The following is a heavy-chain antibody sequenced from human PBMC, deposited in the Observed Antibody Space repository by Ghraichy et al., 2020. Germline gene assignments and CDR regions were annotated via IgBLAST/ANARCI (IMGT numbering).Heavy chain of an antibody. CDR3: ARVNPIAAAGTSYFDY. Sequence: ASVKVSCKASGYTFTSYYMHWVRQAPGQGLEWMGIINPSGGSTSYAQKFQGRVTMTRDTSTSTVYMELSSLRSEDTAVYYCARVNPIAAAGTSYFDYWGQGTLVTVSS. J-gene: IGHJ4*02. D-gene: IGHD6-13*01. CDR1: GYTFTSYY. CDR2: INPSGGST. V-gene: IGHV1-46*01.